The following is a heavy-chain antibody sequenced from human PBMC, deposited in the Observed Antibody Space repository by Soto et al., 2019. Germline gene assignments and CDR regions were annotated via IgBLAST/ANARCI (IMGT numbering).Heavy chain of an antibody. CDR3: ARETPEYSNYAAGGGESDAFDI. CDR2: ISAYNGNT. J-gene: IGHJ3*02. V-gene: IGHV1-18*01. D-gene: IGHD4-4*01. Sequence: QAQLVQSGAEVKKPGASVRVSCKASGYSFSIYGISWVRQAPGQGLEWMGWISAYNGNTKYAQNVQGRVTMTTEISTTTVYMELRSLRSDDTAVYYCARETPEYSNYAAGGGESDAFDIWGQGTMVTVSS. CDR1: GYSFSIYG.